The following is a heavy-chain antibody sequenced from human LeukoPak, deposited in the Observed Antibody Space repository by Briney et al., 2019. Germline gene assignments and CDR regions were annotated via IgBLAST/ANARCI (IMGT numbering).Heavy chain of an antibody. Sequence: PGGSLRLSCSASGFTFGDYTISWFRQAPGKGLERVVVIRTKPYGGTTEYAASVKGRFSISRDDSKSIAYLQMNSLKTEDTAVYSCTRYWPTIERTGGELFDNWGQGTLVTVSS. CDR1: GFTFGDYT. J-gene: IGHJ4*02. CDR2: IRTKPYGGTT. V-gene: IGHV3-49*03. CDR3: TRYWPTIERTGGELFDN. D-gene: IGHD3-16*01.